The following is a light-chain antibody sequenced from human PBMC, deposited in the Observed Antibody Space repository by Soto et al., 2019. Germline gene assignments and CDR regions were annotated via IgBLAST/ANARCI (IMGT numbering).Light chain of an antibody. CDR3: QQPHKGAIT. CDR2: GTS. V-gene: IGKV3-11*01. CDR1: ETIRGL. J-gene: IGKJ5*01. Sequence: IVWTQSAPTRALSPGEGATGACRASETIRGLLAWYQQRPGQPPRLLIYGTSNRATGIPARFSGSGSGTDFTLTISALEPADLGLYYCQQPHKGAITFAQGTRLEIK.